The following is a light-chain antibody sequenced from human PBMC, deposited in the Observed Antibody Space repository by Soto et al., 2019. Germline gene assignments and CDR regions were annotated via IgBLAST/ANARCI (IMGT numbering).Light chain of an antibody. CDR1: QSVSSY. J-gene: IGKJ4*01. CDR3: QQRSNWPFT. CDR2: DAS. Sequence: EIVLTQSPATLSLSPGERATLSCRASQSVSSYLAWYQQKPGQAPRLLIYDASNRATGIPARFSGSGSGTDFTLTISILEPEDFAVYYWQQRSNWPFTFGGGTKVEIK. V-gene: IGKV3-11*01.